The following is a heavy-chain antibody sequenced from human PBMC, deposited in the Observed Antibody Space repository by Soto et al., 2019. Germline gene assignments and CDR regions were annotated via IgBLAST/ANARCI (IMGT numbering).Heavy chain of an antibody. Sequence: PXETLSLTFAVSGGSISSSHWWSWVRQPPGKGLEWIGEIYHSGSTNYNPSLKSRVTISVDKSKDQFSLKLSSVTAADTAVYYCARWGCSSTSCYGMAYWGQGTLVTVSS. V-gene: IGHV4-4*02. D-gene: IGHD2-2*01. CDR1: GGSISSSHW. J-gene: IGHJ4*02. CDR3: ARWGCSSTSCYGMAY. CDR2: IYHSGST.